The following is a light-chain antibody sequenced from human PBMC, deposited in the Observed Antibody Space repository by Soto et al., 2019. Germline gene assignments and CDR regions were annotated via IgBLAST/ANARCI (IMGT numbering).Light chain of an antibody. CDR2: GAS. CDR1: QSISSGY. Sequence: EVVLTQSPGTLSLSPGDTATLSCRATQSISSGYLAWYQQKPGQAPRLLIYGASSRATGIPDRFSAIGSGADFPLTITGLEPEDFAVYYCQHYGTSTRTFGQGPKVVFK. CDR3: QHYGTSTRT. V-gene: IGKV3-20*01. J-gene: IGKJ1*01.